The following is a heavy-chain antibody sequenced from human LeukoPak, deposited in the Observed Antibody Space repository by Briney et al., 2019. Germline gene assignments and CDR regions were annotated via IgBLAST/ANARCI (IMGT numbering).Heavy chain of an antibody. CDR3: ARFLGSGWYGVDY. Sequence: PSETLSLTCAVYGGSFSGYYWSWIRQPPGKGLEWIGEINHSGSTNYNPSLKSRVTISVDTSKNQFSLNLSSVTAADTAVYYCARFLGSGWYGVDYWGQGTLVTVSS. CDR1: GGSFSGYY. D-gene: IGHD6-19*01. CDR2: INHSGST. J-gene: IGHJ4*02. V-gene: IGHV4-34*01.